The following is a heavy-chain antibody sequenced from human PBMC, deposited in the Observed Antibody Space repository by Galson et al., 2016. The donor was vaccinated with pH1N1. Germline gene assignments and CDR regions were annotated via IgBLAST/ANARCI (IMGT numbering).Heavy chain of an antibody. J-gene: IGHJ6*03. Sequence: LEWIGSLYDRGSTYYNSALTSRVAISIDTSKNQFSLKVNSVTAADAAVYYCATMKAVSGPLYMDVWGKGTTVTVSS. D-gene: IGHD3-22*01. CDR3: ATMKAVSGPLYMDV. V-gene: IGHV4-39*07. CDR2: LYDRGST.